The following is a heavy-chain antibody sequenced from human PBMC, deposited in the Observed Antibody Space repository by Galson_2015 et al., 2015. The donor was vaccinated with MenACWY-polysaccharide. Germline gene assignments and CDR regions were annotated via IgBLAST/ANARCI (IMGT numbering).Heavy chain of an antibody. J-gene: IGHJ3*02. Sequence: ETLSLTCTVSSGSITSRGYHWGWIRQPPGKGLEWIGIVYYTGNTYYNPSLGSRVALSVDTSKNQFSLKLNSVTAADTAVYYCARAPTPFCSSTSCFNKYAFDIWGQGTMVTVSS. V-gene: IGHV4-39*01. CDR2: VYYTGNT. CDR3: ARAPTPFCSSTSCFNKYAFDI. D-gene: IGHD2-2*01. CDR1: SGSITSRGYH.